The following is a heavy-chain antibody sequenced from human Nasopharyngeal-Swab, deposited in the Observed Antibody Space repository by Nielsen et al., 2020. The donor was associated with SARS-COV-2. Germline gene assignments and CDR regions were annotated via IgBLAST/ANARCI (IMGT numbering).Heavy chain of an antibody. V-gene: IGHV1-69*04. Sequence: SVKVSCKASGGTFSSYAISWVRQAPGQGLEWMGRIIPILGIANYAQKFQGRVTITADKSTSTAYMELSSLRSEDTAVYYCARGGYSSSWYVSGWFDPWGQGTLVTVSS. D-gene: IGHD6-13*01. CDR2: IIPILGIA. CDR1: GGTFSSYA. CDR3: ARGGYSSSWYVSGWFDP. J-gene: IGHJ5*02.